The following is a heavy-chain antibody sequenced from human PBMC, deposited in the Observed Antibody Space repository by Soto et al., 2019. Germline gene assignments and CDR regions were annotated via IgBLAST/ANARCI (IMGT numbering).Heavy chain of an antibody. V-gene: IGHV3-53*01. D-gene: IGHD5-12*01. CDR1: GFSVTANY. CDR2: VYSGGST. CDR3: HGYGY. Sequence: EVQVVESGGGLIQPGGSLRLSCEVSGFSVTANYMSWVRQAPGKGLEWVSVVYSGGSTYYIDSVNGRFSISRDISKNTLYLQMNSLIAEDTAVYYCHGYGYWGQGTLVTVSS. J-gene: IGHJ4*02.